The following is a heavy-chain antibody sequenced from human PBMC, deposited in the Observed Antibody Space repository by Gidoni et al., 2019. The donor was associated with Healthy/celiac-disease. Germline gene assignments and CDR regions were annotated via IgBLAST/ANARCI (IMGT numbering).Heavy chain of an antibody. CDR3: ARVRGIAAAGTMNYFDY. CDR1: GGAFSSYA. V-gene: IGHV1-69*01. CDR2: IIPIFGTA. D-gene: IGHD6-13*01. Sequence: QVQLVQSGAEVKKPGSSVTVSCKASGGAFSSYAISWVRQAPGQGPEWMGGIIPIFGTANYAQKFQGRVTITADESTSTAYMELSSLRSEDTAVYYCARVRGIAAAGTMNYFDYWGQGTLVTVSS. J-gene: IGHJ4*02.